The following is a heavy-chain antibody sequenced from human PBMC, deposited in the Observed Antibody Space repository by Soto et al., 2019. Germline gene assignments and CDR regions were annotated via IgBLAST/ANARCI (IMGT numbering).Heavy chain of an antibody. CDR2: TYYRSKWLN. Sequence: SQTLSLTCAISGDSVSSTSSAWNCIRQSPSSGLEWLGRTYYRSKWLNDYAVSVKGRITINPDTSRNQFSLQLNSVTPEDTAVYYCARSQGVLDYWGQGSLVTVSS. V-gene: IGHV6-1*01. D-gene: IGHD3-10*01. CDR1: GDSVSSTSSA. CDR3: ARSQGVLDY. J-gene: IGHJ4*02.